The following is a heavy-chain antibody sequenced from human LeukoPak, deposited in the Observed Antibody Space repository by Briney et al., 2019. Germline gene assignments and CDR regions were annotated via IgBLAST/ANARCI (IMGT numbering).Heavy chain of an antibody. V-gene: IGHV1-46*01. CDR2: INPSGGST. CDR3: ARRGYMDV. J-gene: IGHJ6*03. Sequence: AAVKVSCKASGYTFTSYYMHWVRQAPGQGLEWMGIINPSGGSTSYAQKFQGRVTMTRDTSISTAYMELSRLRSDDTAVYYCARRGYMDVWGKGTTVTISS. CDR1: GYTFTSYY. D-gene: IGHD3-16*01.